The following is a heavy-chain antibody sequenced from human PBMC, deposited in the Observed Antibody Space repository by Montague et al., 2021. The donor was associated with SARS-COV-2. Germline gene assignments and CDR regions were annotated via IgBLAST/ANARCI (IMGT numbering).Heavy chain of an antibody. Sequence: SETLSLTCTVSGGSISSQTSCWGWVRLPPGKGLEWIGSICYSGMAXYTPSLKSRLIISVDTSKNQFSLKLSSVTAADTAVYYCAREDYSNAWFDPWGQGTLVTVSS. CDR2: ICYSGMA. CDR1: GGSISSQTSC. V-gene: IGHV4-39*07. CDR3: AREDYSNAWFDP. J-gene: IGHJ5*02. D-gene: IGHD4-11*01.